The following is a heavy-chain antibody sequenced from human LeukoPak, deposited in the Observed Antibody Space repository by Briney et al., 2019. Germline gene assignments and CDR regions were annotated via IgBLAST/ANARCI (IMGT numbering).Heavy chain of an antibody. D-gene: IGHD6-13*01. Sequence: GGSLRLSCAASGYTFTGYYMHWVRQAPGQGLEWMGRINPNSGGTNYAQKFQGRVTMTRDTSISTAYMELSRLRSDDTAVYYCARDKVAAADGWFDPWGQGTLVTVSS. CDR3: ARDKVAAADGWFDP. CDR2: INPNSGGT. CDR1: GYTFTGYY. J-gene: IGHJ5*02. V-gene: IGHV1-2*06.